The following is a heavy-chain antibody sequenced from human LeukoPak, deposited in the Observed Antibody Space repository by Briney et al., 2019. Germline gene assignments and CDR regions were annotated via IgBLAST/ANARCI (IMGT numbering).Heavy chain of an antibody. Sequence: GESLKISCKGSGYSFTSYWIGWVRQMSGKGLEWMGIINPGDSDTRYSPSFQGQVTISADKSISTAYLQWSSLKASDTAMYYCARSLAYCGADCYFTAFDIWGQGTMVTVSS. D-gene: IGHD2-21*02. CDR3: ARSLAYCGADCYFTAFDI. J-gene: IGHJ3*02. CDR2: INPGDSDT. V-gene: IGHV5-51*01. CDR1: GYSFTSYW.